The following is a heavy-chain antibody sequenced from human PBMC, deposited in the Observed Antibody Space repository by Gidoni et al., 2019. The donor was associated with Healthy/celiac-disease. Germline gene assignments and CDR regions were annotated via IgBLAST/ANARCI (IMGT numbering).Heavy chain of an antibody. Sequence: EVQLVESGGGLVKPGGSLRLSCAASGFTFSSYSMNWVRQAPGKGLEWVSSISSSSSYIYYADSVKGRFTISRDNAKNSLYLQMNSLRAEDTAVYYCARDTLRALGDYYYYYGMDVWGQGTTVTVSS. D-gene: IGHD3-10*01. CDR3: ARDTLRALGDYYYYYGMDV. V-gene: IGHV3-21*01. CDR1: GFTFSSYS. J-gene: IGHJ6*02. CDR2: ISSSSSYI.